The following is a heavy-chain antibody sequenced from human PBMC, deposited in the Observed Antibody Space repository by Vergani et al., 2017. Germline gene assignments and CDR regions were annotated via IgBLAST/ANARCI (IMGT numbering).Heavy chain of an antibody. J-gene: IGHJ6*02. CDR2: ISYDGSKT. D-gene: IGHD3-10*01. Sequence: QVQLVESGGGVVQPGTSLRLSCEASGFKFSQFGMHWVRQGPGKGLEWVAFISYDGSKTQYADSEKGRVTISRDNSKNTLYLQMNSLRAEDTAVYYCARSPYYYGSGSHLDNYYYYYGMDVWGQGTTVTVSS. V-gene: IGHV3-30*03. CDR1: GFKFSQFG. CDR3: ARSPYYYGSGSHLDNYYYYYGMDV.